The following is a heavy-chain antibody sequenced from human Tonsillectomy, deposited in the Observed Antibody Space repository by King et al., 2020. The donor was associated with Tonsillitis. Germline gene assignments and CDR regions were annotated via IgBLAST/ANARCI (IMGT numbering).Heavy chain of an antibody. CDR1: GGSISSYY. CDR2: IYYSGST. Sequence: QLQESGPGLVKPSETLSLTCTVSGGSISSYYWSWIRQPPGKGLEWIGYIYYSGSTNYNPSLKSRVTISVDTSKNQFSLKLSSVTAADTAVYYCARLDGYNFDYWGPGTLVTVSS. J-gene: IGHJ4*02. V-gene: IGHV4-59*01. CDR3: ARLDGYNFDY. D-gene: IGHD5-24*01.